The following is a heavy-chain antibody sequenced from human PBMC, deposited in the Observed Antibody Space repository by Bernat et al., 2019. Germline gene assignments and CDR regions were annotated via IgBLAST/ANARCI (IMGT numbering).Heavy chain of an antibody. D-gene: IGHD4-23*01. V-gene: IGHV3-23*01. CDR2: SRGSGDST. J-gene: IGHJ3*02. CDR1: GSTFNSYG. CDR3: AKEDGRSPPNAFDI. Sequence: EVQLLESGGGLVQPGGSLRLSCAASGSTFNSYGMSWVRQAPGKGLEWVSASRGSGDSTYSADSVKGRFTISSDNSKNTLYLQMNSLRGEDTAVYYCAKEDGRSPPNAFDIWGQGTMVTVSS.